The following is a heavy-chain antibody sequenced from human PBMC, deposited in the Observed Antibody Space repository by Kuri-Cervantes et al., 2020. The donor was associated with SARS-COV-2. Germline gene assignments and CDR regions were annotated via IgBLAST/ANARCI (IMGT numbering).Heavy chain of an antibody. CDR2: ISSSSSYI. J-gene: IGHJ4*02. D-gene: IGHD4-23*01. CDR3: AKTTVVTFPFDY. V-gene: IGHV3-21*01. CDR1: GFTFGSYS. Sequence: GESLKISCAASGFTFGSYSMNWVRQAPGKGLEWVSSISSSSSYIYYADSVKGRFTISRDNAKNSLYLQMNSLRAEDTAVCYCAKTTVVTFPFDYWGQGTLVPVSS.